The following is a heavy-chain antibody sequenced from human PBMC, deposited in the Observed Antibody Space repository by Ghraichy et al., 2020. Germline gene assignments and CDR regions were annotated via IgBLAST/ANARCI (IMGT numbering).Heavy chain of an antibody. CDR2: IGTKGDT. CDR1: GFTFRNYD. D-gene: IGHD1-14*01. Sequence: GGSLRLSCAASGFTFRNYDMHWVRQTAGNGLEWVSSIGTKGDTFYPASVKGRFTISRENAKNSVYLQIDSLRAEDTAVYFCARASEPLTTCHWRCGVDAWGQGTTVTVSS. J-gene: IGHJ6*02. V-gene: IGHV3-13*01. CDR3: ARASEPLTTCHWRCGVDA.